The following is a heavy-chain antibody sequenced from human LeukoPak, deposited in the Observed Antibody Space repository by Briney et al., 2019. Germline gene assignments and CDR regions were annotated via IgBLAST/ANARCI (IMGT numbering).Heavy chain of an antibody. V-gene: IGHV3-30*02. CDR1: GFTFSSYG. Sequence: GGSLRLSCAASGFTFSSYGMHWVRQAPGKGLEWVAFIRYDGSNKYYADSVKGRFTISRDNSKNTLYLQMNSLRAEDTAVYYCAKDHLDGYSCGSFVGYFDYWGQGTLVTVSS. CDR3: AKDHLDGYSCGSFVGYFDY. J-gene: IGHJ4*02. D-gene: IGHD5-18*01. CDR2: IRYDGSNK.